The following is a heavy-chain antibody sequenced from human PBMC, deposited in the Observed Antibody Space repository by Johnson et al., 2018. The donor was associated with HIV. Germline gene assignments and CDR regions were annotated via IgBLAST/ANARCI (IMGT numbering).Heavy chain of an antibody. CDR3: AREWGMVTFGGVIPRNAFDI. D-gene: IGHD3-16*02. V-gene: IGHV3-20*04. CDR2: LNWNGGST. CDR1: GFLFEDYA. J-gene: IGHJ3*02. Sequence: VQLVETGGGLVQPGSSLGLSCAASGFLFEDYAMPRVRQAPGEGLEWVSGLNWNGGSTGFVDSVKGRFTISRANAKNSLYLQMNSLRAEDTAVYYCAREWGMVTFGGVIPRNAFDIWGQGTMVTVSS.